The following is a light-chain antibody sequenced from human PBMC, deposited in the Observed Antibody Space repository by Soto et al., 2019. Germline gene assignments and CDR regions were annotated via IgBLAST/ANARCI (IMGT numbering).Light chain of an antibody. J-gene: IGKJ1*01. CDR2: KAS. Sequence: DLQMTQSPSTLSGSVGDRVTITCRASQTISSWLAWYPQKPGKAPKLLIYKASTLKSGVPSRFSGSGSGTEFTLTISSLQTDDFATYYCQHYKSYSEAFGQGTKVDIK. CDR1: QTISSW. V-gene: IGKV1-5*03. CDR3: QHYKSYSEA.